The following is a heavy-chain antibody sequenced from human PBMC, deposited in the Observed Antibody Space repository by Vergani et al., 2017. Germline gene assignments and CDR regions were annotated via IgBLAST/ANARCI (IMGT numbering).Heavy chain of an antibody. D-gene: IGHD3-22*01. CDR2: IYYSGST. Sequence: QLQLQESGPGLVKPSETLSLTCTVSGGSISSSSYYWGWIRQPPGKGLEWIGYIYYSGSTYYNPSLKSRVTISVDTSKNQFSLKLSSVTAADTAVYYCARARRDPYDYYYYYYMDVWGKGTTVTVSS. J-gene: IGHJ6*03. CDR3: ARARRDPYDYYYYYYMDV. CDR1: GGSISSSSYY. V-gene: IGHV4-39*07.